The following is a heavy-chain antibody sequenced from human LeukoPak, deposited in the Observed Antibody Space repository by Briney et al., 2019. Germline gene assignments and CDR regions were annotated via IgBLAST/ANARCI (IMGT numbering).Heavy chain of an antibody. CDR3: ASVAAAHMSYFDY. V-gene: IGHV1-69*04. CDR1: GGTFSSYA. J-gene: IGHJ4*02. Sequence: SVKVSCRASGGTFSSYAIIWVRQAPGQGLEWMGRIIPILGIANYAQKFQGRVTITADKSTSTAYMELSSLRSEDTAVYYCASVAAAHMSYFDYWGQATLATVSS. CDR2: IIPILGIA. D-gene: IGHD2-2*01.